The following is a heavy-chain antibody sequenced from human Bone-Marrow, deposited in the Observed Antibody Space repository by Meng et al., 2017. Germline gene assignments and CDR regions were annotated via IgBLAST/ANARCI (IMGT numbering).Heavy chain of an antibody. CDR2: ISYDGSNK. J-gene: IGHJ5*02. D-gene: IGHD3-16*01. CDR1: GFTFSSYA. Sequence: GGSLRLSCAASGFTFSSYAMHWVRQAPGKGLEWVAVISYDGSNKYYADSVKGRFTISRDNSKNTLYLQMNSLRAEDTAVYYFARGWDWFDPWGQGTLVTVSS. CDR3: ARGWDWFDP. V-gene: IGHV3-30*04.